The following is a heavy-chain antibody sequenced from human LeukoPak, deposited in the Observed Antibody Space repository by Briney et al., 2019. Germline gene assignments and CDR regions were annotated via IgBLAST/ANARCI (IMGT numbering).Heavy chain of an antibody. CDR1: GGSISSGDYY. CDR2: IYYSGST. J-gene: IGHJ4*02. D-gene: IGHD3-3*01. Sequence: SQTLSLTCTVSGGSISSGDYYWSWIRQPPGKGLEWIGYIYYSGSTYYNPSLKSRVTISVDTSKNQFSLKLSSVTVADTAVYYCARGTYYDFWAPFDYWGQGTLVTVSS. CDR3: ARGTYYDFWAPFDY. V-gene: IGHV4-30-4*08.